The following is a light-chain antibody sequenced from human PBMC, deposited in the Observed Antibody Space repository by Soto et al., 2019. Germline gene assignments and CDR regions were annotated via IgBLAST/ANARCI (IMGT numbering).Light chain of an antibody. CDR3: QHYSSSPPAIT. Sequence: EIVLTQSQGTLSSSPGERATLSCRASQSVTSGYLAWYQQQPNQAPRLLIYGASYRATDIPDRFSGGGSGTDFTLTISRLEPEDFAVYYCQHYSSSPPAITFGQGTRLEIK. J-gene: IGKJ5*01. V-gene: IGKV3-20*01. CDR1: QSVTSGY. CDR2: GAS.